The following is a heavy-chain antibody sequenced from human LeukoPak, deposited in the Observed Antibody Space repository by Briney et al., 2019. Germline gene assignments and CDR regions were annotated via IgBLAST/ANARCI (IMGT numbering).Heavy chain of an antibody. CDR1: GFTFSNGW. J-gene: IGHJ4*02. CDR2: IKSKSERGTT. Sequence: GGSLRLSCAASGFTFSNGWMSWVRQAPGKGLEWVGRIKSKSERGTTDYAAPVKGRFTISRDGSTNTVYLHMNSLKTEDTALYFCTSNLYCSTSSCYTLDNWGQGTLVAVSP. CDR3: TSNLYCSTSSCYTLDN. D-gene: IGHD2-2*02. V-gene: IGHV3-15*01.